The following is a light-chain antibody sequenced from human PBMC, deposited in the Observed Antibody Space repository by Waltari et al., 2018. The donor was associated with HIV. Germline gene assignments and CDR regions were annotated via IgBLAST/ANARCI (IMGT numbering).Light chain of an antibody. CDR1: SSNIGAGYD. V-gene: IGLV1-40*01. Sequence: QSVLTQPPSVSGATGQRVTISCTGSSSNIGAGYDVHWYQQHPGTAPQPPLHGNSNRPSGVPDRCSGSKSGNSASRDIAGLQAEEEADDYCQSYDSSLSGSVFGTGTKVTVL. CDR2: GNS. CDR3: QSYDSSLSGSV. J-gene: IGLJ1*01.